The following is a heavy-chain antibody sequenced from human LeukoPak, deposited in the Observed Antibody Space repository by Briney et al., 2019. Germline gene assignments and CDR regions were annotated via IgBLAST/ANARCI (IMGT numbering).Heavy chain of an antibody. CDR3: AKDIGSSWYSAFDI. J-gene: IGHJ3*02. CDR1: GFTFDDIA. Sequence: GMSLSFYCAAYGFTFDDIALQWVAPAPGMGLEWVTGTSWNSGNIGYTVSVKVRFTIYRDNAKNSLYLQMNSRRAEDMALYYCAKDIGSSWYSAFDIWGQGTMVTVSS. D-gene: IGHD6-13*01. CDR2: TSWNSGNI. V-gene: IGHV3-9*03.